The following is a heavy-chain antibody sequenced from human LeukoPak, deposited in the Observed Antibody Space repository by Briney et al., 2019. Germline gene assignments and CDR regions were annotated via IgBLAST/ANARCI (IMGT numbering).Heavy chain of an antibody. CDR3: AKAIAAPYYYGMDV. J-gene: IGHJ6*02. Sequence: PGGSLRLSCAVSELTSRDYFVNWVRQAPGKGLEWVSSISSSSTYIYYAESVKGRFTISRDNAKNSLYLQMNSLRAEDTALYYCAKAIAAPYYYGMDVWGQGTTVTVSS. CDR2: ISSSSTYI. CDR1: ELTSRDYF. D-gene: IGHD6-13*01. V-gene: IGHV3-21*04.